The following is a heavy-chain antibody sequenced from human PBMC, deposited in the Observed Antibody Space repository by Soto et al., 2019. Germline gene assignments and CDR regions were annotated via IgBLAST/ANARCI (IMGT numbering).Heavy chain of an antibody. Sequence: EVQVVESGGGFVQPGGSLRLSCAASGFSFSSYEMNWVRQAPGKGLEWVSHISTSVATMSYADSVKGRFTISRDNAKKSLYLQLNSLRAEDTAVYYCARELFPILEWLGSGFDYWGQGTLVTVSS. D-gene: IGHD3-3*01. CDR3: ARELFPILEWLGSGFDY. CDR1: GFSFSSYE. V-gene: IGHV3-48*03. J-gene: IGHJ4*02. CDR2: ISTSVATM.